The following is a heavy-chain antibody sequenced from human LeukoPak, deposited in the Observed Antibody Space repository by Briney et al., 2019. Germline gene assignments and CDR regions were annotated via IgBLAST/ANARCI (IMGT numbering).Heavy chain of an antibody. D-gene: IGHD3-3*01. Sequence: GGSLRLSCGASGFTFSSYEMNWVRQAPGRGLEWVSYISTSGSTIYYTDSVKGRFTISRDNAKNSLYLQMNSLRAEDTAVYYCARVKEADDFWSGYLTYYYYAMDVWGQGTTVTVSS. CDR3: ARVKEADDFWSGYLTYYYYAMDV. CDR2: ISTSGSTI. J-gene: IGHJ6*02. V-gene: IGHV3-48*03. CDR1: GFTFSSYE.